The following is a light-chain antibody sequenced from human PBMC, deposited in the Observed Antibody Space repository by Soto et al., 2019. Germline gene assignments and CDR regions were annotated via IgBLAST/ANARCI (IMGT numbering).Light chain of an antibody. V-gene: IGLV1-44*01. CDR1: GSNIGSNT. CDR2: TNN. CDR3: ATWDDSLNGYV. J-gene: IGLJ1*01. Sequence: QSVLTQPPSASGTPGQRITIPCSGSGSNIGSNTVTWYQQLPRTAPKLLIYTNNQRPSGVPDRFSGSRSGTSASLAISGLQSGDEADYYCATWDDSLNGYVFGTGTRSPS.